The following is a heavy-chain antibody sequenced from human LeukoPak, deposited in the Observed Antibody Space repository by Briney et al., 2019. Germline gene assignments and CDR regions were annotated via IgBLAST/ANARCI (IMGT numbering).Heavy chain of an antibody. CDR1: GGSFSGYY. D-gene: IGHD5-18*01. J-gene: IGHJ6*02. CDR2: INHSGST. CDR3: AGARWIQLWLRPYYYYGMDV. V-gene: IGHV4-34*01. Sequence: PSETLSLTCTVYGGSFSGYYWSWIRQPPGKGLEWIGEINHSGSTNYNPSLKSRVTISVDASKNQFSLKLSSVTAADTAVYYCAGARWIQLWLRPYYYYGMDVWGQGTTVTVSS.